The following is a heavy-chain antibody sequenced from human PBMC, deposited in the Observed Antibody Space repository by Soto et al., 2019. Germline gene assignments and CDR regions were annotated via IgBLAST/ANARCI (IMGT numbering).Heavy chain of an antibody. V-gene: IGHV3-23*01. J-gene: IGHJ6*03. Sequence: GGSLRLSCAASGFTFSSYAMSWVRQAPGKGLEWVSAISGSGGSTYYADSVKGRFTISRDNSKNTLYLQMNSLRAEDTAVYYCAKPEACSGGSCYYYYYYMDVWGKGTTVTVSS. CDR1: GFTFSSYA. D-gene: IGHD2-15*01. CDR2: ISGSGGST. CDR3: AKPEACSGGSCYYYYYYMDV.